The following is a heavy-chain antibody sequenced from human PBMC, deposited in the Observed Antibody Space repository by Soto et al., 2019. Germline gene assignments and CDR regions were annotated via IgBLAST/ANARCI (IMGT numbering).Heavy chain of an antibody. J-gene: IGHJ2*01. V-gene: IGHV3-21*01. CDR2: ISSSSSYI. CDR3: ARAPNWDGDLYWYFDL. D-gene: IGHD7-27*01. Sequence: GGSLRLSCAASGFTFSSYSVNWVRQAPGKGLEWVSSISSSSSYIYYADSVKGRFTISRDNAKNSLYLQMNSLRAEDTAVYYCARAPNWDGDLYWYFDLWGRGTLVTVSS. CDR1: GFTFSSYS.